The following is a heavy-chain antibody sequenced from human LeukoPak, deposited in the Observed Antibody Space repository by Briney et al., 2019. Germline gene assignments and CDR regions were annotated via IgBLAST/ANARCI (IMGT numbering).Heavy chain of an antibody. Sequence: SETLSLTCTVSGGSISSSSYYWGWIRQPPGKGLEWIGSIYYSGSTYYNPSLKSRVTISVDTSKNQFSLKLSSVTAADTAVYYCARDGGQLVRGYYFDYWGQGTLVTVSS. CDR2: IYYSGST. V-gene: IGHV4-39*07. CDR1: GGSISSSSYY. CDR3: ARDGGQLVRGYYFDY. D-gene: IGHD6-6*01. J-gene: IGHJ4*02.